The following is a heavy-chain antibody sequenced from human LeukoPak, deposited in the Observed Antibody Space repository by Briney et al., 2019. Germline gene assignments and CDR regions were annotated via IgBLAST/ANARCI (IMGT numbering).Heavy chain of an antibody. CDR1: GFTFSSYW. D-gene: IGHD1-26*01. CDR2: IKQDGSEK. J-gene: IGHJ4*02. Sequence: GGSLRLSCAASGFTFSSYWMSWVRQAPGKGLEWVANIKQDGSEKYYVDSVKGRFTISRDNAKNSLYLQMNSLRAEDTAVYYCATDPTLSGTPAGFDYWGQGTLVTVSS. V-gene: IGHV3-7*03. CDR3: ATDPTLSGTPAGFDY.